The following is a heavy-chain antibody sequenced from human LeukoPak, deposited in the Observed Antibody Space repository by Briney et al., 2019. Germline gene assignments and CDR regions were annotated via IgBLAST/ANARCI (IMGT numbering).Heavy chain of an antibody. CDR1: GFTFSNAW. V-gene: IGHV3-15*01. J-gene: IGHJ4*02. Sequence: PGGPLRLSCAASGFTFSNAWMSWVRQAPGKGLEWVGRIKSKTDGGTTDYAAPVKGRFTISRDDSKNTLYLQMNSLKTEDTAVYYCTTTHYGSGSYSLVDYWGQGTLVTVSS. CDR3: TTTHYGSGSYSLVDY. CDR2: IKSKTDGGTT. D-gene: IGHD3-10*01.